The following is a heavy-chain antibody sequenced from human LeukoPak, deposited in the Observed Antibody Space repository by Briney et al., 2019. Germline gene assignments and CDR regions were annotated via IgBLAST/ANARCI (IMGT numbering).Heavy chain of an antibody. Sequence: PSETLSLTCTVSGGSISSGSYYWSWIRHPAGKGLEWIGRIYTSGSTNYNPSLKSRVTISVDTSKNQFSLKLSSVTAADTAVYYCARGKVEGYYDFWSGYDSGWFDPWGQGTLVSVSS. CDR3: ARGKVEGYYDFWSGYDSGWFDP. CDR2: IYTSGST. D-gene: IGHD3-3*01. CDR1: GGSISSGSYY. V-gene: IGHV4-61*02. J-gene: IGHJ5*02.